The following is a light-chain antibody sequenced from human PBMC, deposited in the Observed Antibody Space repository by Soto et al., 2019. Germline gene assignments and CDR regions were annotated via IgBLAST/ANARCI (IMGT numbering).Light chain of an antibody. CDR1: SGSTASHY. V-gene: IGLV6-57*02. Sequence: NFMLTQPHSVSESPGKTVTISCTGSSGSTASHYVQWYQQRPGSAPTTVIYENNQRPSGVPGRFSASIDSSSNSASLTISGLKTEDEADYYCQSYDSNNQVFGGGTKVTVL. CDR3: QSYDSNNQV. CDR2: ENN. J-gene: IGLJ3*02.